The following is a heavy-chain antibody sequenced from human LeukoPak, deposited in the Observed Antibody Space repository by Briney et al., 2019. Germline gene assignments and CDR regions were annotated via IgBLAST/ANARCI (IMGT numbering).Heavy chain of an antibody. CDR2: ISSTSYI. J-gene: IGHJ6*03. CDR1: GFTLSSYS. CDR3: ARVDYRTYYYYMDV. Sequence: PGGSLRLSCAASGFTLSSYSMNWVRQAPGKGLEWVSSISSTSYIYNADSLKGRFTISRDNAKNSLYLQMNSLRAEDTAVYYCARVDYRTYYYYMDVWGEGTTVTVSS. V-gene: IGHV3-21*01. D-gene: IGHD4-11*01.